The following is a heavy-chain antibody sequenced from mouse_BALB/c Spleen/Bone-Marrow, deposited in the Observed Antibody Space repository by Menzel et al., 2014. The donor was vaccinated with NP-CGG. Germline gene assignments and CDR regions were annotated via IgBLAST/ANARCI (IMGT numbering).Heavy chain of an antibody. J-gene: IGHJ1*01. CDR2: INSGGSDT. V-gene: IGHV5-9-3*01. CDR3: ARHGGGSSLWYFDV. CDR1: GFTFSSYA. Sequence: EVQGVESGGGLVKPGGSLKLSCAASGFTFSSYAMSWVRQTPEKRLEWVAIINSGGSDTYYPDSVKGRFTISRDNDKNTLYLQMSSLRSEDTAMYYCARHGGGSSLWYFDVWGAGTTVTVSS. D-gene: IGHD1-1*01.